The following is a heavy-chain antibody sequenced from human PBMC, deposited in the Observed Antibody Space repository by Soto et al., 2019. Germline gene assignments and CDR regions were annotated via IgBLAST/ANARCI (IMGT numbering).Heavy chain of an antibody. D-gene: IGHD3-22*01. CDR1: GGSISSSSYY. CDR3: ARRFYRGYLDS. Sequence: QLQLQESGPGLVKPSETLSLTCTVSGGSISSSSYYWGWLRQPPGKGLEWIGRIYYSGSTYYNPSLKSRVTISVDTSKNQWSLKLSSVTAADTAVDYCARRFYRGYLDSWGQGTLVTVSS. CDR2: IYYSGST. J-gene: IGHJ4*02. V-gene: IGHV4-39*01.